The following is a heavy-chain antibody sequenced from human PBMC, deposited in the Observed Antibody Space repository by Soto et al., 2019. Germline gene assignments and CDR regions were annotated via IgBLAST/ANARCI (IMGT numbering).Heavy chain of an antibody. D-gene: IGHD6-13*01. CDR1: GCSISTSNW. Sequence: PSETLSLTCAVSGCSISTSNWWSWVRQPPGKGLEWIGEVYRTGSTTYNPSLESRLTISVDKSKNQFSLKLTSVTAADTAVYYCARARATIAAAAIFDCWGQGNLVTVS. J-gene: IGHJ4*02. CDR2: VYRTGST. CDR3: ARARATIAAAAIFDC. V-gene: IGHV4-4*02.